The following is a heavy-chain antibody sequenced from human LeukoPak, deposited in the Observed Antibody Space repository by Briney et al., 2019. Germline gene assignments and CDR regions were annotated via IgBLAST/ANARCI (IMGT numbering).Heavy chain of an antibody. CDR3: ARLLEYYDSRGYFDY. CDR2: IYYSGST. Sequence: SETLSLTCIVSGGSISSSGYYWGWIRQPPGKGLEWIGNIYYSGSTYYNPSLKSRVPISVDTSKNQFSLNLRSVTAGDTAVYYCARLLEYYDSRGYFDYWGQGTPVTVSS. D-gene: IGHD3-22*01. V-gene: IGHV4-39*01. CDR1: GGSISSSGYY. J-gene: IGHJ4*02.